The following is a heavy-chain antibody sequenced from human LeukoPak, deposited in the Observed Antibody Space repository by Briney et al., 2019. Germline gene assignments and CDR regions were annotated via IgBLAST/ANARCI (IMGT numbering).Heavy chain of an antibody. J-gene: IGHJ5*02. V-gene: IGHV3-11*01. CDR2: ISSSGRTI. CDR1: GFTFSDYY. CDR3: ARDGGMYSSRVPKLAHHNLFDP. Sequence: GGSLRLSCAASGFTFSDYYMRWIRQAPGKGLEWVSYISSSGRTIYYEDSVKGRFTISRDNAKKSLYLQMNRLRGEDTAVYYCARDGGMYSSRVPKLAHHNLFDPWVQGTLVTVSS. D-gene: IGHD6-13*01.